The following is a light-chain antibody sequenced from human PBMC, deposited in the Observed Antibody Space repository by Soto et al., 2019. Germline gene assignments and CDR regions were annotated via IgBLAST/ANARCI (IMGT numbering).Light chain of an antibody. CDR3: QAWDRSTVV. V-gene: IGLV3-1*01. CDR1: KLGDKY. J-gene: IGLJ2*01. Sequence: SYELTQPPSVSVSPGQTASITCSGDKLGDKYVCWYQQKPGQSPVVVMYQDSKRPSGIPERFSGSNSGNTATLTISGTQAMDEADYYCQAWDRSTVVLGGGNKLTVL. CDR2: QDS.